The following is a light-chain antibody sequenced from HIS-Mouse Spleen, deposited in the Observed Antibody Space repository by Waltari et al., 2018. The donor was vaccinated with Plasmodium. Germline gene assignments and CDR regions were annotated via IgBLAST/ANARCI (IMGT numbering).Light chain of an antibody. Sequence: QSALTQPASVSGSPGQSITIPCTGTSSDVGSYHLVSWYQQPPGKAPKLMIYEGSKRPSGVSNRFSGSKSGNTASLTISGLQAEDEADYYCCSYAGSSTFVFGGGTKLTVL. J-gene: IGLJ3*02. V-gene: IGLV2-23*03. CDR2: EGS. CDR1: SSDVGSYHL. CDR3: CSYAGSSTFV.